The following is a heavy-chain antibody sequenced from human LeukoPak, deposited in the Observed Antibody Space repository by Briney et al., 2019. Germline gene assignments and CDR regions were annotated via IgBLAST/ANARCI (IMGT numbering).Heavy chain of an antibody. CDR1: GFTFSSYG. CDR3: AKGRELELLVGGFDY. V-gene: IGHV3-30*18. D-gene: IGHD1-7*01. CDR2: ISYDGSNK. Sequence: PGGSLRLSCAASGFTFSSYGMHWVRQAPGKGLEWVAVISYDGSNKYYADSVKGRFTISRDNSKNTLYLQMNSPRAEDTAVYYCAKGRELELLVGGFDYWGQGTLVTVSS. J-gene: IGHJ4*02.